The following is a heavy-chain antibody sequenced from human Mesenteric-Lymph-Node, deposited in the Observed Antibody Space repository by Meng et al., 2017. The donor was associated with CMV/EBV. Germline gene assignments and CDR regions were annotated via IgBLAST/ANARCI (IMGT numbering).Heavy chain of an antibody. CDR1: GGSFSGYY. Sequence: YGGSFSGYYWSWILQPPGKGLEWIGEINHSGSTNYNPSLKSRVTISVDTSKNQFSLKLSSVTTADTAVYYCGRRPRTSSSWGSVIDYWGQGTLVTVSS. D-gene: IGHD6-13*01. CDR3: GRRPRTSSSWGSVIDY. J-gene: IGHJ4*02. CDR2: INHSGST. V-gene: IGHV4-34*01.